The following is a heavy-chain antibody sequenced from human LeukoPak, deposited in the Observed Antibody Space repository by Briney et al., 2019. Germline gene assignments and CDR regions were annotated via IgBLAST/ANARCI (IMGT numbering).Heavy chain of an antibody. J-gene: IGHJ5*02. CDR1: GGSISSGGYY. Sequence: SETLSLTCTVSGGSISSGGYYWSWIRQHPGKGLEWIGYIFDSGSTYYNPSLKSRVTISIDTSKNQFYMRLSSVTAADTAVYCCARDSRVGGNRPVDPWGQGTLVTVSS. CDR3: ARDSRVGGNRPVDP. D-gene: IGHD1-26*01. CDR2: IFDSGST. V-gene: IGHV4-31*03.